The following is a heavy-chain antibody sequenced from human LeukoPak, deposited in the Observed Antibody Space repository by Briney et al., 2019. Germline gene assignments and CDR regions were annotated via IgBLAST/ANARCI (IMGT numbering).Heavy chain of an antibody. CDR1: GFSVSNNY. CDR2: IYSAGTT. D-gene: IGHD2-15*01. CDR3: ARERRYWSGETCYSGHDY. Sequence: AWSLSLSCAASGFSVSNNYMTWVRQAPGKGLEWVSIIYSAGTTYYANSVKGRFTISRDNSKNTLYLQMNSLRAEDTAVYYCARERRYWSGETCYSGHDYWGQGTLVAVSS. J-gene: IGHJ4*02. V-gene: IGHV3-53*01.